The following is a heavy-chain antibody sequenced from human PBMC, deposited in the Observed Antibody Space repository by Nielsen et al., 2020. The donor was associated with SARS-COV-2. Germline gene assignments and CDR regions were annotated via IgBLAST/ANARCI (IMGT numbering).Heavy chain of an antibody. Sequence: GESLKISCAASGFTFNIYSMNWVRQAPGKGLEWVSHMSSSGGTIYYADSVKGRFTISRDNAKNSIYLQMNSLRAEDTAVYYCRGWLATFDIWGQGTLVTVSS. V-gene: IGHV3-48*04. CDR1: GFTFNIYS. J-gene: IGHJ3*02. D-gene: IGHD3-22*01. CDR2: MSSSGGTI. CDR3: RGWLATFDI.